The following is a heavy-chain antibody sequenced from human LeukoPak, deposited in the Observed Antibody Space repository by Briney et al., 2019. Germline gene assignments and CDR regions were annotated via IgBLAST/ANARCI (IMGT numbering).Heavy chain of an antibody. D-gene: IGHD1-1*01. J-gene: IGHJ4*02. CDR2: ISSSGSTI. Sequence: GGSLRLSCAASGFTFSSYSMNWVRQAPGKGLEWVSYISSSGSTIYYADSVKDRFTISRDNAKNSLYLQMNSLRDEDTAVYYCARGPNWNEKKYFDYWGQGTLVTVSS. CDR1: GFTFSSYS. CDR3: ARGPNWNEKKYFDY. V-gene: IGHV3-48*02.